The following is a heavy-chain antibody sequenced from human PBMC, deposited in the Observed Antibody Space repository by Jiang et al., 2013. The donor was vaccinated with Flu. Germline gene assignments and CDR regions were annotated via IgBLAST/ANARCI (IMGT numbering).Heavy chain of an antibody. J-gene: IGHJ6*02. D-gene: IGHD6-13*01. CDR2: INPSGGST. Sequence: SGAEVKKPGASVKVSCKASGYTFTSYYMHWVRQAPGQGLEWMGIINPSGGSTSYAQKFQGRVTMTRDTSTSTVYMELSSLRSEDTAVYYCARGSSSWYYYYGMDVWGQGTTVTVSS. CDR3: ARGSSSWYYYYGMDV. CDR1: GYTFTSYY. V-gene: IGHV1-46*03.